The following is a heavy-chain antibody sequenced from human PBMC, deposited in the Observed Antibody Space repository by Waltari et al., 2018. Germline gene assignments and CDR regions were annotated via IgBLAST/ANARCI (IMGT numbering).Heavy chain of an antibody. V-gene: IGHV1-18*01. CDR2: ISAYNGNT. D-gene: IGHD4-17*01. CDR3: ATGQWDYGDYWGAFDI. CDR1: GYTFTSYG. J-gene: IGHJ3*02. Sequence: QVQLVQSGAEVKKPGASVKVSCKASGYTFTSYGISWVRQAPGQGLEWMGWISAYNGNTNYAQKLQGRVTMTTDTSTSTAYMELRSLRSDDPAVYYCATGQWDYGDYWGAFDIWGQGTMVTVSS.